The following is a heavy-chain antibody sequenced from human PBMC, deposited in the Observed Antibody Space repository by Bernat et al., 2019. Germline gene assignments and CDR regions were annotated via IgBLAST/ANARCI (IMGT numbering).Heavy chain of an antibody. Sequence: EVQLVESGGGLVQPGGSLRLSCAASGFTFSSYWMSWVRQAPGKRLEGVANIKQDGSEKDYVESVKGRFTISRDNAKNSLYLKMNSLRAEDTAVYYCARSLSDTATLPHYYYGMDVWGQGTTVTVSS. CDR3: ARSLSDTATLPHYYYGMDV. D-gene: IGHD5-18*01. J-gene: IGHJ6*02. CDR1: GFTFSSYW. CDR2: IKQDGSEK. V-gene: IGHV3-7*03.